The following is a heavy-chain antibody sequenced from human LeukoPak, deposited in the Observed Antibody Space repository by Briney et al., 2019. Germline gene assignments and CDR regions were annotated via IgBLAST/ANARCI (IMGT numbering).Heavy chain of an antibody. CDR2: ISDNGGET. Sequence: GGSLRLSCAASGFTFTDYAMSWVRQAPEKGLEWISTISDNGGETYYADSVKGRFAISRDNSKNTLYLQMNSLRAEDTAVYYCARAWSNWFDPWGQGTLVTVSS. CDR1: GFTFTDYA. D-gene: IGHD3-3*01. CDR3: ARAWSNWFDP. J-gene: IGHJ5*02. V-gene: IGHV3-23*01.